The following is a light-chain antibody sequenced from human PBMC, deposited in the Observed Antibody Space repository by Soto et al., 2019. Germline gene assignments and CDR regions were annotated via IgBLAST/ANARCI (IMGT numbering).Light chain of an antibody. J-gene: IGKJ2*01. CDR1: QTISNY. CDR3: QQSYSTPYT. Sequence: DIQMTQSPSSLSVSVGDRVTITCRASQTISNYLNWYQQKPGTAPQLLMYASFNLQSGVPSRFRGSVSGTDFTLTISSLQPEDFATYYCQQSYSTPYTVGQGTNLEI. CDR2: ASF. V-gene: IGKV1-39*01.